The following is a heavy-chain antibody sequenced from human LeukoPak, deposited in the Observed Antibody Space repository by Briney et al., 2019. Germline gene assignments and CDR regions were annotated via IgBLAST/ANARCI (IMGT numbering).Heavy chain of an antibody. J-gene: IGHJ3*02. D-gene: IGHD3-22*01. CDR3: ARVRDSSAYLLRPAFDI. CDR2: ISYDGSNK. CDR1: GFTFSSYG. V-gene: IGHV3-30*03. Sequence: GRSLRLSCAASGFTFSSYGMHWVRQAPGKGLEWVAVISYDGSNKNYADSVKGRFTISRDNSKNTMYLQMNSLRAEDTAVYYCARVRDSSAYLLRPAFDIWGQGTMVPVSS.